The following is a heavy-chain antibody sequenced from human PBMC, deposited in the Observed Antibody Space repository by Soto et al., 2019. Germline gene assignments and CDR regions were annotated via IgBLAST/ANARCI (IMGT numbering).Heavy chain of an antibody. CDR3: ARVHFGVPAASTYGMDV. D-gene: IGHD2-2*01. CDR2: ISSNGGST. Sequence: EVQLVESGGGLVHPGGSLRLSYAAFGFTFISYAMHWVRQAPGRGLEYVSAISSNGGSTYYANSVKGRFTISRDNSKNTLYLQMGSLRAEDMAVYYCARVHFGVPAASTYGMDVWGQGTTVTVSS. V-gene: IGHV3-64*01. J-gene: IGHJ6*02. CDR1: GFTFISYA.